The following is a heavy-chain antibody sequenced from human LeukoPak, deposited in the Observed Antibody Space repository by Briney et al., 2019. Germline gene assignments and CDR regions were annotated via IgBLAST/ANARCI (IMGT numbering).Heavy chain of an antibody. J-gene: IGHJ3*02. Sequence: GASVKVSCKASGGTFSSYAISWVRQAPGQGLEWMGRIIPILGIANYAQKFQGRVTITTDESTSTAYMELSSLRSEDTAVYYCARKGGYCSSTSCFDAFDIWGQGTMVTVSS. CDR2: IIPILGIA. V-gene: IGHV1-69*04. CDR3: ARKGGYCSSTSCFDAFDI. CDR1: GGTFSSYA. D-gene: IGHD2-2*01.